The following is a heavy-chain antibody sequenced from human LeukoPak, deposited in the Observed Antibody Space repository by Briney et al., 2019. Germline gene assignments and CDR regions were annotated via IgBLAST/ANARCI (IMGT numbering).Heavy chain of an antibody. J-gene: IGHJ4*02. D-gene: IGHD2-15*01. CDR3: ARFAQVVAATTFDY. Sequence: SVKVSCKASGGTFSSYAISWVRQAPGQGLEWMGRIIPILGIANYAQKFQGRVTITADKSTSTAYMELSSLRSEDTAVYYCARFAQVVAATTFDYWGQGTLVTVSS. CDR1: GGTFSSYA. CDR2: IIPILGIA. V-gene: IGHV1-69*04.